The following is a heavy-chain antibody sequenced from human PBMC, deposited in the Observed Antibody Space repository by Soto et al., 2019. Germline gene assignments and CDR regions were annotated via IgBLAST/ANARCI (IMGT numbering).Heavy chain of an antibody. D-gene: IGHD5-18*01. CDR2: IYYSGST. CDR3: ANVDTASGFAPNY. Sequence: SETLSLTCTVSGGSISSYCWSWIRQPPGKGLEWIGYIYYSGSTYYNPSLKSRVTISVDTSKNQFSLKLSSVTAADTAVYYCANVDTASGFAPNYWGQGTLVTVSS. CDR1: GGSISSYC. J-gene: IGHJ4*02. V-gene: IGHV4-59*04.